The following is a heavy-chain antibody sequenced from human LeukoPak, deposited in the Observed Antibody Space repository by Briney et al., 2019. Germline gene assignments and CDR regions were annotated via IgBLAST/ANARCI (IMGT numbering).Heavy chain of an antibody. CDR2: IWYDGSNK. CDR1: GFTFSSYG. J-gene: IGHJ4*02. Sequence: GGSLRLSCAASGFTFSSYGMHWVRQAPGKGLEWVAVIWYDGSNKYYADSVKGRFTISRDNSKNTLYLQMNSLRAEDTAVYYCARGGPYYYDSSGYYRFRRPPSVFDYWGRGTLVTVSS. CDR3: ARGGPYYYDSSGYYRFRRPPSVFDY. D-gene: IGHD3-22*01. V-gene: IGHV3-33*01.